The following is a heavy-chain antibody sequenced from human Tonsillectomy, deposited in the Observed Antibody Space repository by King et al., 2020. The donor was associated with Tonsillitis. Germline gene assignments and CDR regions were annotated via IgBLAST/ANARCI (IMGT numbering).Heavy chain of an antibody. V-gene: IGHV7-4-1*02. D-gene: IGHD3-10*01. Sequence: VQLVESGSELKKPGASVKVSCKASGYTFTNYAMNWVRQAPGQGLEYMGWINTNTGNPTYAQGFTGRFVFSFDTSVTTAYLQISSLKAEDTAVYYCARVARGVFGELLFYWGQGTLVTVSS. CDR1: GYTFTNYA. J-gene: IGHJ4*02. CDR3: ARVARGVFGELLFY. CDR2: INTNTGNP.